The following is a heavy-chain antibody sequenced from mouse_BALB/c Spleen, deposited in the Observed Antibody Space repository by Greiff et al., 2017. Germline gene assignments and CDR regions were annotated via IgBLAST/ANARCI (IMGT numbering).Heavy chain of an antibody. D-gene: IGHD4-1*01. J-gene: IGHJ3*01. V-gene: IGHV3-2*02. CDR2: ISYSGST. CDR1: GYSITSDYA. CDR3: ARGLGPY. Sequence: EVKLVESGPGLVKPSQSLSLTCTVTGYSITSDYAWNWIRQFPGNKLEWMGYISYSGSTSYNPSLKSRISITRDTSKNQFFLQLNSVTTEDTATYYCARGLGPYWGQGTLVTVSA.